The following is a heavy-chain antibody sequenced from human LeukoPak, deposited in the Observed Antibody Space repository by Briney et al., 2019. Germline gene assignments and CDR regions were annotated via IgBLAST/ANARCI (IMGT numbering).Heavy chain of an antibody. V-gene: IGHV3-9*01. J-gene: IGHJ2*01. D-gene: IGHD6-13*01. CDR2: ISWNSGSI. CDR1: GFTFDDYA. Sequence: GRSLRLSCAASGFTFDDYAMHWVRKAPGKGLEWVSGISWNSGSIGYADSVKGRFTISRDNAKNSLYLQMNSLRAEDTALYYCAKDIAAAGTGWYFDLWGRGTLVTVSS. CDR3: AKDIAAAGTGWYFDL.